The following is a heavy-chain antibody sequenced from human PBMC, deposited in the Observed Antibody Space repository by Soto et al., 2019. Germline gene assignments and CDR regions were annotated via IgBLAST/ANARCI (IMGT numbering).Heavy chain of an antibody. CDR3: AREMGSGYNGAFDI. J-gene: IGHJ3*02. Sequence: SVKVSCKASVFTFTNSAIQWVRQARGQRLEWIGWIVVGSGNTNYAQKFQGRVTMTRDTSTSTVYMELSSLRSEDTAVYYCAREMGSGYNGAFDIWGQGTMVTVSS. CDR2: IVVGSGNT. V-gene: IGHV1-58*02. D-gene: IGHD3-22*01. CDR1: VFTFTNSA.